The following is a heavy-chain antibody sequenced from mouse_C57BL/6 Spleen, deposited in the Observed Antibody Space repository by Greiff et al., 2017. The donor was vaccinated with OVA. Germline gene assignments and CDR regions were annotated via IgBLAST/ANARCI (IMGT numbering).Heavy chain of an antibody. J-gene: IGHJ2*01. V-gene: IGHV14-4*01. CDR2: IDPENGDT. CDR1: GFNIKDDY. Sequence: DVQLQESGAELVRPGASVKLSCTASGFNIKDDYMHWVKQRPEQGLEWIGWIDPENGDTEYASKFQGKATITADTSSNTAYLQLSSLTSEDTAVYYCTRGVANPFDYWGQGTTLTVSS. CDR3: TRGVANPFDY. D-gene: IGHD1-1*02.